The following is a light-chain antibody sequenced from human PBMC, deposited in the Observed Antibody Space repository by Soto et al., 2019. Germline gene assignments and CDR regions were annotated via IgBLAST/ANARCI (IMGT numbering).Light chain of an antibody. Sequence: EIVMTQSPATLSVSPGERATLSCRASQSVSSNLAWYQQKPGQAPRLLIYSASIRATGIPDRFSGSGSGTDFILTISSLQPEDFAIYYCQQYHKYPWTFGQGTKVDIK. V-gene: IGKV3D-15*01. J-gene: IGKJ1*01. CDR3: QQYHKYPWT. CDR2: SAS. CDR1: QSVSSN.